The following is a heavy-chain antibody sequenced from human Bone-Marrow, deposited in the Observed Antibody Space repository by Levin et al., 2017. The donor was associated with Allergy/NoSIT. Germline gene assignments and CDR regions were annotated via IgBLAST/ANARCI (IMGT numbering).Heavy chain of an antibody. CDR2: ISYDGSNK. V-gene: IGHV3-30*18. D-gene: IGHD3-10*01. J-gene: IGHJ4*02. Sequence: GESLKISCAASGFTFSSYGMHWVRQAPGKGLEWVAVISYDGSNKYYADSVKGRFTISRDNSKNTLYLQMNSLRAEDTAVYYCAKEEVTYWGQGTLVTVSS. CDR3: AKEEVTY. CDR1: GFTFSSYG.